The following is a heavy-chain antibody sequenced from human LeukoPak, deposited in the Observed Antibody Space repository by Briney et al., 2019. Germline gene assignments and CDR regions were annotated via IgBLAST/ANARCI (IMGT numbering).Heavy chain of an antibody. CDR1: GFTFSSYA. V-gene: IGHV3-49*04. J-gene: IGHJ4*02. CDR2: IRSKTYGGTT. Sequence: PGGSLRLSCAASGFTFSSYAMSWVRQAPGKGLEWIGFIRSKTYGGTTEDAASVRGRFTLSRDDSKNIVYLEMNILRAEDTAVYYCSTDYWRLGFDYWGQGTLVTVSS. D-gene: IGHD1-1*01. CDR3: STDYWRLGFDY.